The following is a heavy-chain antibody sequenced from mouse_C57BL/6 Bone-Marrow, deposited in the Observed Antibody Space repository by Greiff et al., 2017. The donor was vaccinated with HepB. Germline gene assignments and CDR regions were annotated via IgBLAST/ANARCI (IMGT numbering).Heavy chain of an antibody. CDR3: AIYDGYYFDY. J-gene: IGHJ2*01. CDR2: IDPETGGT. Sequence: VQLVESGAELVRPGASVTLSCKASGYTFTDYEMHWVKQTPVHGLEWIGAIDPETGGTAYNQKFKGKAILTADKSSSTAYMELRSLTSEDSAVYYCAIYDGYYFDYWGQGTTLTVSS. D-gene: IGHD2-3*01. V-gene: IGHV1-15*01. CDR1: GYTFTDYE.